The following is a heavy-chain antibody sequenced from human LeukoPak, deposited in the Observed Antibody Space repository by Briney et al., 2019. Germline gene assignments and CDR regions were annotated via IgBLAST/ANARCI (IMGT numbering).Heavy chain of an antibody. CDR2: IKEDGSEK. CDR3: ARAIRGY. V-gene: IGHV3-7*01. Sequence: GGSLRLSCAASGFTFSNYWMSWVRQAPGKGLEWVANIKEDGSEKYYVDSVKGRFTISRDNAKNSLYLQMNSLRAEDTAVYYCARAIRGYWGQGTLVTVSS. CDR1: GFTFSNYW. J-gene: IGHJ4*02.